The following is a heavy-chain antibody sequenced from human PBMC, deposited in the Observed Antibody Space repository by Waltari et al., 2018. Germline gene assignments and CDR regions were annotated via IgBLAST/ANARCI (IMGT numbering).Heavy chain of an antibody. Sequence: EVQLVESGGDWIQPGGSLRLSCIASGLTVGDNEMDWVRQAPGEGLAWVSVVHSAVSTFYADSVHGRFTVSRDDSQNTVYLHMNFLTTDATAVYYCAGAPTITSVLDYCGQVTLVTVS. J-gene: IGHJ4*02. D-gene: IGHD4-4*01. CDR2: VHSAVST. CDR3: AGAPTITSVLDY. V-gene: IGHV3-53*01. CDR1: GLTVGDNE.